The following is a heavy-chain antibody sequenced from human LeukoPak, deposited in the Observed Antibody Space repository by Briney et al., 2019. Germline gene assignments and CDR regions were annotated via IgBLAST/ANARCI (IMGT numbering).Heavy chain of an antibody. CDR3: ARHIQLWPPRAFDI. V-gene: IGHV7-4-1*02. CDR2: INTNTGNP. J-gene: IGHJ3*02. D-gene: IGHD5-18*01. Sequence: ASVTVSCKASGYTFTSYAMNWVRQAPGQGLEWMGWINTNTGNPTYAQGFTGRFVFSLDTSVSTAYLQISSLKAEDTAVYYCARHIQLWPPRAFDIWGQGTMVTVSS. CDR1: GYTFTSYA.